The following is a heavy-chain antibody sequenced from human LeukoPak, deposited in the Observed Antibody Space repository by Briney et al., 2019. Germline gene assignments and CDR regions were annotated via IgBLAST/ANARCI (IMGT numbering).Heavy chain of an antibody. CDR3: ARGFVVVAGPYGTDV. J-gene: IGHJ6*02. Sequence: ASVKVSCKASGYTFTSYGISWVRQAPGQGLEWMGWISAYNGNTNYAQKLQGRVTMTTDTSTSTVYMELSSLRSEDTAVYYCARGFVVVAGPYGTDVWGQGTTVTVSS. V-gene: IGHV1-18*01. CDR1: GYTFTSYG. CDR2: ISAYNGNT. D-gene: IGHD2-15*01.